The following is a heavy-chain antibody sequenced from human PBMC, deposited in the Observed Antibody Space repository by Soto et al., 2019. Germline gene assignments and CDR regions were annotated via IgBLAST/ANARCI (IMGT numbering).Heavy chain of an antibody. Sequence: QVQLVQSGAELKKPGASVKVSCKGSGYTFTGYYIHWGRQTPGQGPDWMGEISPQTGGTKYAQKYQGRVTMTRDTSITTVYMELSNLSPDDTAVYYCGRGRSGELVIFYWGQGTLVTVSS. CDR1: GYTFTGYY. CDR3: GRGRSGELVIFY. V-gene: IGHV1-2*02. J-gene: IGHJ4*02. D-gene: IGHD1-26*01. CDR2: ISPQTGGT.